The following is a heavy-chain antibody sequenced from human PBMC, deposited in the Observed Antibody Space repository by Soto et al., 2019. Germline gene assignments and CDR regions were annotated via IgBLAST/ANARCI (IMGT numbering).Heavy chain of an antibody. D-gene: IGHD2-2*02. J-gene: IGHJ5*02. CDR3: ARDSKVLKYCSSTSCYRAPRGWFDP. Sequence: VGSLRLSCAASGFTFSDYYMSWIRQAPGKGLEWVSDISSSGSTIYYADSVKGRFTISRDNAKNSLYLQMNSLRAEDTAVYYCARDSKVLKYCSSTSCYRAPRGWFDPWGQGTLVTVSS. CDR2: ISSSGSTI. V-gene: IGHV3-11*01. CDR1: GFTFSDYY.